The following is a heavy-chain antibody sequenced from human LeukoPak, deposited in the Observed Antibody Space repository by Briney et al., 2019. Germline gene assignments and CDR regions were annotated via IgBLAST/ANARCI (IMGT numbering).Heavy chain of an antibody. D-gene: IGHD3-10*01. V-gene: IGHV3-11*04. CDR1: GFTVSSNY. CDR3: ARDFHGSGTYHTFDP. Sequence: GGSLRLSCAASGFTVSSNYMSWVRQAPGKGLEWVSYISRSGSTSYVDSVRGRFIISRDNAKNSLYLQMNSLRVEDTAVYYCARDFHGSGTYHTFDPWGQGTLVTVSS. CDR2: ISRSGST. J-gene: IGHJ5*02.